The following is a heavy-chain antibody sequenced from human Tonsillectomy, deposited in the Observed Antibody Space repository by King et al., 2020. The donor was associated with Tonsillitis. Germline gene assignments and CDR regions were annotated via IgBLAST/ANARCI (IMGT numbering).Heavy chain of an antibody. Sequence: VQLVESGGGLVQPGGSLRLSCAASGFTFSNYAMSWVRQAPGKGLEWLSGIMGSGGGTYYVDSGKGRFTISRDNSKNTLYLQMNSLRAADTAVYYCFSPSSYCSWTSCYPFDYWGQGTLVTVSS. CDR2: IMGSGGGT. J-gene: IGHJ4*02. V-gene: IGHV3-23*04. D-gene: IGHD2-2*01. CDR3: FSPSSYCSWTSCYPFDY. CDR1: GFTFSNYA.